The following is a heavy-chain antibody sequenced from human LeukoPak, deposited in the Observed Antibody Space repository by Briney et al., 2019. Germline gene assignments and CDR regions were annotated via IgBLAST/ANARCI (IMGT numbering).Heavy chain of an antibody. V-gene: IGHV3-23*01. CDR2: ISGSGGST. J-gene: IGHJ3*02. D-gene: IGHD3-3*01. CDR3: AKDTGSPADAITMEDNAFDI. Sequence: GGSLRLSYAASGFTFSSCAMSWVRRAPGKGLEWVSAISGSGGSTYYADSVKGRFTISRDNSKNTLYLQMESLRAEDTAVYYCAKDTGSPADAITMEDNAFDIWGQGTMVTVSS. CDR1: GFTFSSCA.